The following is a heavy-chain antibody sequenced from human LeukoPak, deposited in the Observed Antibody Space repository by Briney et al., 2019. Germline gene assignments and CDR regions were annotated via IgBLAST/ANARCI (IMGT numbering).Heavy chain of an antibody. Sequence: GGSLRLSCAASGFTFNSYWMTWVRQAPGKGLEWVAHIKQDGTEEYYVDSVKGRFTISRDNAKDSVFLEMNSLRGEDTAVYYCARGGGLTSFGVVVFGTFYYMDVWGKGTTVTVSS. CDR1: GFTFNSYW. V-gene: IGHV3-7*01. CDR2: IKQDGTEE. D-gene: IGHD3-3*01. J-gene: IGHJ6*03. CDR3: ARGGGLTSFGVVVFGTFYYMDV.